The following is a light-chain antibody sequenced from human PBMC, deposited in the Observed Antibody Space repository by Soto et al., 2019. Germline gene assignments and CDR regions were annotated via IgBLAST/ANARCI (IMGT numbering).Light chain of an antibody. CDR3: EQDGSSPLT. V-gene: IGKV3-20*01. Sequence: EIVLTQSPGTLSLSPGERATLSCRASQSVSNSYLAWSQQKPGQAPRLLIYGASSRATSIPDRFSGSGSGTDFTITISRAEPEDFAVYYCEQDGSSPLTFGGRTKVEIK. CDR2: GAS. J-gene: IGKJ4*01. CDR1: QSVSNSY.